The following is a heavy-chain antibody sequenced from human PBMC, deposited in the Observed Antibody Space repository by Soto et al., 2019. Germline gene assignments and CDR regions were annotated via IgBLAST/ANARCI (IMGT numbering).Heavy chain of an antibody. Sequence: QEQLVQSGAEVKKPGSSVRVSCKTSGGPFAYFPISWVRQAPGQRPEWVGGIIPVIGTPSYAQKFKGRVTITADHSTTTSYMELRSLRFQDTAVYYCARDPGLTFDVTPGHPRGSRFGMDVWGQGTTVIVS. CDR3: ARDPGLTFDVTPGHPRGSRFGMDV. D-gene: IGHD3-3*01. V-gene: IGHV1-69*19. CDR1: GGPFAYFP. J-gene: IGHJ6*02. CDR2: IIPVIGTP.